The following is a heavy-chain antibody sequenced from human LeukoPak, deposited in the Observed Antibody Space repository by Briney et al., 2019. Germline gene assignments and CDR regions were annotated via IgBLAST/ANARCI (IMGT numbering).Heavy chain of an antibody. CDR3: ARAFGAYGSGSYSPFDY. D-gene: IGHD3-10*01. CDR2: ISYEGSNK. J-gene: IGHJ4*02. V-gene: IGHV3-30*04. Sequence: GRSLRLSCAASGFTFNSYAIHGVREAPGRGREGVAGISYEGSNKYYADFVKGRLTISRDNSKKTLYLQMNSLRAEDTAVYYCARAFGAYGSGSYSPFDYWGQGTLVTVSS. CDR1: GFTFNSYA.